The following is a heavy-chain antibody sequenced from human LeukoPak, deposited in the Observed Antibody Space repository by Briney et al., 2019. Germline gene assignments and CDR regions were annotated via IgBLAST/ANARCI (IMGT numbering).Heavy chain of an antibody. D-gene: IGHD3-16*01. CDR1: GGSISSHY. Sequence: SETLSLTCTVSGGSISSHYWSWIRQPPGKGLEWIGYIYYSGSTNYNPSLKSRVTISVDTSKNQFSLKLSSVTAADTAVYYCARDGVNPMDVWGKGTTVTVSS. CDR2: IYYSGST. V-gene: IGHV4-59*11. CDR3: ARDGVNPMDV. J-gene: IGHJ6*03.